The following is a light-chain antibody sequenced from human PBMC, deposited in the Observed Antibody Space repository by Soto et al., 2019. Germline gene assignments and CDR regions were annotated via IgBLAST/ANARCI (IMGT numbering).Light chain of an antibody. J-gene: IGKJ5*01. CDR3: QKYNNWPSIT. CDR1: QSVSSN. Sequence: EIVMTQSPATLSVSPGERATLSCRASQSVSSNLAWYQQKPGQAPRLLIYGASTRATGIPARFSGSGSGTEFTLTISSLHSEDFAVYYCQKYNNWPSITFGQGTRLDIK. V-gene: IGKV3-15*01. CDR2: GAS.